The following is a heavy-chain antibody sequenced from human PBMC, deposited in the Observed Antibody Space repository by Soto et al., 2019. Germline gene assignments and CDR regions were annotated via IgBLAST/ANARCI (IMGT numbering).Heavy chain of an antibody. Sequence: SEMQSLRYAVDCGYFIDYYWRCIRQPQGKGLEWIGEINHSGSTNYNPSLKSRVTISVDTSKNQFSLKLSSVTAADTAVYYCARSYVSSGYYYYYYVMDFLVQGTTVTVSS. CDR2: INHSGST. CDR3: ARSYVSSGYYYYYYVMDF. V-gene: IGHV4-34*01. D-gene: IGHD3-22*01. J-gene: IGHJ6*02. CDR1: CGYFIDYY.